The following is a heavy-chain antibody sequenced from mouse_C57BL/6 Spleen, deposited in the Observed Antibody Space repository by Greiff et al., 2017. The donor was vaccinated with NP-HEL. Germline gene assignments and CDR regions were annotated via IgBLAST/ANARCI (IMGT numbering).Heavy chain of an antibody. Sequence: EVKVEESGGGLVQPGGSLKLSCAASGFTFSDYYMYWVRQTPEKRLEWVAYISNGGGSTYYPDTVKGRFTISRDNAKNTLYLQMSRLKSEDTAMYYCARPPGIYYGSSYGFAYWGQGTLVTVSA. CDR1: GFTFSDYY. V-gene: IGHV5-12*01. J-gene: IGHJ3*01. D-gene: IGHD1-1*01. CDR3: ARPPGIYYGSSYGFAY. CDR2: ISNGGGST.